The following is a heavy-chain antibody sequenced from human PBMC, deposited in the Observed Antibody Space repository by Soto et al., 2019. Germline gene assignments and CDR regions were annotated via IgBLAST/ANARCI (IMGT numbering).Heavy chain of an antibody. CDR1: GGSFSGYY. CDR3: ARGCSICSYDP. D-gene: IGHD2-15*01. CDR2: INHSGST. V-gene: IGHV4-34*01. Sequence: SSETLSLTCAVYGGSFSGYYWSWIRQPPGKGLEWIGEINHSGSTNYNPSLKSRITISVDTSKNQFSLKLSSVTAADTAVYYCARGCSICSYDPWGQGTLVTVSS. J-gene: IGHJ5*02.